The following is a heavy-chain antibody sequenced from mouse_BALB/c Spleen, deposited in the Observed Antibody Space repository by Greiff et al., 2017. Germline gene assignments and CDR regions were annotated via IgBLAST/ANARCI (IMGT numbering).Heavy chain of an antibody. CDR3: ARDSPHYYCSSDLYAFDY. CDR2: IRDNANGYTT. D-gene: IGHD1-1*01. CDR1: GFTFTDYY. V-gene: IGHV7-3*02. J-gene: IGHJ4*01. Sequence: EVQRVESGAGLVQPGGSLRLSCATSGFTFTDYYMSWVRQPPGKALEWLGFIRDNANGYTTEYSSTVKGRFTIYRDKSQSILYLQMNSLRAEDSATYYSARDSPHYYCSSDLYAFDYWGQGTSVTVSS.